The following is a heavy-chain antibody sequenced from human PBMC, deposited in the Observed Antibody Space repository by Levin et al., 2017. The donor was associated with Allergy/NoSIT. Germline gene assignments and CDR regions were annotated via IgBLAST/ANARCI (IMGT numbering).Heavy chain of an antibody. J-gene: IGHJ6*02. CDR3: ARDTVRGGNYYYGMDV. Sequence: GGSLRLSCAASGFTFSSYWMSWVRQAPGKGLEWVANIKQDVSEKYYVDSVKGRFTISRDNTKNSLYLQMNSLRAEDTAVYYCARDTVRGGNYYYGMDVWGQGTTVTVSS. CDR1: GFTFSSYW. V-gene: IGHV3-7*01. D-gene: IGHD3-10*01. CDR2: IKQDVSEK.